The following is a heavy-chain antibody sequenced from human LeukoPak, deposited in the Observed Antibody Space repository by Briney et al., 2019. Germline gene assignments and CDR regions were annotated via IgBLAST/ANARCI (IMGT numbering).Heavy chain of an antibody. J-gene: IGHJ4*02. Sequence: PGGSLRLSCAASRCTFSSYWMSWGRQAPGKGLEGVANIRQDGSEKYYVDSVKGRFTISRQDDKNSLYLQMNSLRAEDTAVYYCARGYCSGGSCYSIDYWGQGTLVTVSS. CDR1: RCTFSSYW. CDR3: ARGYCSGGSCYSIDY. V-gene: IGHV3-7*01. D-gene: IGHD2-15*01. CDR2: IRQDGSEK.